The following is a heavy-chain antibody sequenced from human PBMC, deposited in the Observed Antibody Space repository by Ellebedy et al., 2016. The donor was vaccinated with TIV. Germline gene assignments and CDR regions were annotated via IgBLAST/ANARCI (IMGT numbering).Heavy chain of an antibody. Sequence: GESLKISXAASGFIFSSYAMPWVRQAPGKGPESVSGLTGSGGGTHYAHSVKGRFTISRDNSNNTLYLHMNSLRAEDTAVYYCAKELTPRLGGTDYYYYGMDVWGQGTTVTVSS. V-gene: IGHV3-23*01. CDR1: GFIFSSYA. J-gene: IGHJ6*02. CDR2: LTGSGGGT. CDR3: AKELTPRLGGTDYYYYGMDV. D-gene: IGHD3/OR15-3a*01.